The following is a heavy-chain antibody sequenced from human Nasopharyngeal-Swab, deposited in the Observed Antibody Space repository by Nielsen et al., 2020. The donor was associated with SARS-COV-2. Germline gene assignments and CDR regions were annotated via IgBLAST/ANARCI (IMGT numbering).Heavy chain of an antibody. V-gene: IGHV2-5*02. J-gene: IGHJ2*01. Sequence: WIRQPPGKALEWLALIYWDDDKRYSPSLKSRLTITKDTSKNQVVLTLTNMDPVDTVTYYCAHSSRYSSSWYGGGGYWYFDLWGRGTLVTVSS. CDR2: IYWDDDK. CDR3: AHSSRYSSSWYGGGGYWYFDL. D-gene: IGHD6-13*01.